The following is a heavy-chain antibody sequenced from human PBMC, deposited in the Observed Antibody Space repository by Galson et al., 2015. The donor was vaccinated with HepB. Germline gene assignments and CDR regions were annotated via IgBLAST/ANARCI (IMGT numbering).Heavy chain of an antibody. CDR1: GYSFTSYW. CDR2: IYPGDSDT. J-gene: IGHJ1*01. D-gene: IGHD3-9*01. V-gene: IGHV5-51*01. Sequence: QSGAEVKKPGESLKISCKGSGYSFTSYWIGWVRQMPGKGLEWMGIIYPGDSDTRYSPSFQGQVTISADKSISTAYLQWSSLKASDTAMYYCATAENTDYDILTGYYFAEYFQHWGQGTLVTVSS. CDR3: ATAENTDYDILTGYYFAEYFQH.